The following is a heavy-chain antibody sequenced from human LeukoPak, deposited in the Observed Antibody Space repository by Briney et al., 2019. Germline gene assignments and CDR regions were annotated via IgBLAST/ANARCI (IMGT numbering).Heavy chain of an antibody. CDR3: ARSRLQQLAYYYYYYMDV. J-gene: IGHJ6*03. Sequence: GASVKVSCQASGYTFTGYYMHWVRQAPGQGLAWMGWINPNSGGTNYAQKFQGRVTMTRDTSISTAYMELSRLRSDDTAVYYCARSRLQQLAYYYYYYMDVWGKGTTVTVSS. CDR1: GYTFTGYY. CDR2: INPNSGGT. V-gene: IGHV1-2*02. D-gene: IGHD6-13*01.